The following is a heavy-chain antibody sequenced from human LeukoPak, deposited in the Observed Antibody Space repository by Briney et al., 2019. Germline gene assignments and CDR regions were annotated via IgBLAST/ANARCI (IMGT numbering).Heavy chain of an antibody. Sequence: SETLSLTCAVYGGSFSGYYWSWIRQPPGKGLEWIGEINHSGSTNYNPSLKSRVTISVDTSKNQFSLKLSSVTAADTAVYYCARGLLGMTTVVTPGFGFDYWGQGTLATVSS. D-gene: IGHD4-23*01. CDR1: GGSFSGYY. J-gene: IGHJ4*02. CDR3: ARGLLGMTTVVTPGFGFDY. V-gene: IGHV4-34*01. CDR2: INHSGST.